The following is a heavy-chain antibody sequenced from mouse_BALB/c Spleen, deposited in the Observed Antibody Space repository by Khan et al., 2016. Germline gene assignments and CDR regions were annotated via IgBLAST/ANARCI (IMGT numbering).Heavy chain of an antibody. Sequence: EVQLKESGPGLVKSSQSLSLTCSVTGYSITSGYYWNWIRQFPGNKLEWMGDISYDGSNNYNPSLKNRISITRDTSKNQLFLRLNSVTTEDQATYYCTKEQRNYYYDYWGQGATLTVSS. CDR2: ISYDGSN. CDR3: TKEQRNYYYDY. J-gene: IGHJ2*01. V-gene: IGHV3-6*02. CDR1: GYSITSGYY.